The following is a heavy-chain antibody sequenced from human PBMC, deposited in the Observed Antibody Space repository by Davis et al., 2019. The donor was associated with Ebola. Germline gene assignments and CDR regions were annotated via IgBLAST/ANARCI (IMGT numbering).Heavy chain of an antibody. CDR2: IFPRDSDT. J-gene: IGHJ4*02. CDR3: ARGTNGYNPGGYFDS. CDR1: GYSFTSYW. V-gene: IGHV5-51*01. D-gene: IGHD5-24*01. Sequence: GESLKISCKASGYSFTSYWIVWVRQMPGKGLECMGIIFPRDSDTRYSPSFQGQVTISADKSITTAYLQWSSLKASDTAIYYCARGTNGYNPGGYFDSWGQGTLVTVSS.